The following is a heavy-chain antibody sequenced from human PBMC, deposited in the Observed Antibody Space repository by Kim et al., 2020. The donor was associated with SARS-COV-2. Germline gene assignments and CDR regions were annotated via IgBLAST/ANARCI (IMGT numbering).Heavy chain of an antibody. CDR3: ASSSWYNSVDP. CDR2: T. J-gene: IGHJ5*02. D-gene: IGHD6-13*01. Sequence: TYYNPSLKIRVTISVDTSKNQFSLKLSSVTAADTAVYYCASSSWYNSVDPWGQGTLVTVSS. V-gene: IGHV4-39*01.